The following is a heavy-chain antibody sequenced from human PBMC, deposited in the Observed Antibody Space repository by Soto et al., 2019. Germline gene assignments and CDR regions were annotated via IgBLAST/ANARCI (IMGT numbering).Heavy chain of an antibody. CDR2: ISYDGSNK. D-gene: IGHD2-2*01. CDR1: GFTFSSYG. J-gene: IGHJ6*02. CDR3: ATGVVLVPAKYYYYGMDV. Sequence: QVQLVESGGGVVQPGRSLRLSCAASGFTFSSYGMHWVRQAPGKGLEWVAVISYDGSNKYDADSVKGRFTISRDNSKNTLYREMNSLSAEDTAVYYCATGVVLVPAKYYYYGMDVWGQGTTVTVSS. V-gene: IGHV3-30*03.